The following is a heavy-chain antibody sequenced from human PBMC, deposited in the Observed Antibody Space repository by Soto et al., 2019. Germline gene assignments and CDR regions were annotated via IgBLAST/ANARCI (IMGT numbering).Heavy chain of an antibody. J-gene: IGHJ4*02. CDR2: INAGNGNT. CDR3: ARARPVAGAFAY. Sequence: GASVKVSCKASGYTFTSYAMHWVRQAPGQRLEWMGWINAGNGNTKYSQKFQGRVTITRDTSASTAYMELSSLRSEDTAVYYCARARPVAGAFAYWGQGTLVTGSS. V-gene: IGHV1-3*01. D-gene: IGHD6-19*01. CDR1: GYTFTSYA.